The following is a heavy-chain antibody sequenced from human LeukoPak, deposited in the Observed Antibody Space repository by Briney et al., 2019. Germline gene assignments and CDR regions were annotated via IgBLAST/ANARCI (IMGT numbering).Heavy chain of an antibody. CDR2: INHSGST. J-gene: IGHJ6*03. CDR3: ARVPRGNLRYYYYYMDV. V-gene: IGHV4-34*01. CDR1: GGSFSGYY. Sequence: PSETLSLTCAVYGGSFSGYYWSWIRQPPGKGLEWIGEINHSGSTNYNPSLKSRVTISVDTSKNQFSLKLSSVTAADTAVYYCARVPRGNLRYYYYYMDVLGKGTTVTVSS. D-gene: IGHD3-10*01.